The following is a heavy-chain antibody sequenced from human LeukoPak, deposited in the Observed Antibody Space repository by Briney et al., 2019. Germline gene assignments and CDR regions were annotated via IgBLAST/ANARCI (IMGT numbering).Heavy chain of an antibody. CDR3: ARDRSYYYDSSVLNY. J-gene: IGHJ4*02. CDR1: GYTFTGYY. D-gene: IGHD3-22*01. V-gene: IGHV1-2*02. CDR2: INPNRGGT. Sequence: GASVKVSCKASGYTFTGYYMHWVRQAPGQGLEWMGWINPNRGGTNYAQKFQGRVTMTRDTSISTAYMELSRLRSDDTAVYYCARDRSYYYDSSVLNYWGQGTLVTVSS.